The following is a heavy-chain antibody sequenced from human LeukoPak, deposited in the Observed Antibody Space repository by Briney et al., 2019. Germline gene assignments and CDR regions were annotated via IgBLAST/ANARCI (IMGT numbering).Heavy chain of an antibody. D-gene: IGHD1-14*01. V-gene: IGHV4-39*07. CDR1: GGSISSSSYY. Sequence: SETLSLTCTVSGGSISSSSYYWGWIRQPPGKGLEWIGSIYYSGSTYYNPSLKSRVTISVDTSKNQFSLKLSSVTAADTAVYYCARGYLYYYYMDVWGKGTTVTVSS. CDR2: IYYSGST. J-gene: IGHJ6*03. CDR3: ARGYLYYYYMDV.